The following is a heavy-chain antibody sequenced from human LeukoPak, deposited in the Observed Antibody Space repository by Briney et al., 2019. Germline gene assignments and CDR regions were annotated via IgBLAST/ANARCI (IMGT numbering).Heavy chain of an antibody. Sequence: GGSLRLSCAASGFTISNYWMHWVRQAPGKGLVWVSRTNSDGSSTNYADSVKGRFTISRDNAKNTLYLQMNSLRAEDTALYYCVRTSGWPDYWGQGTLVTVSS. CDR3: VRTSGWPDY. CDR2: TNSDGSST. J-gene: IGHJ4*01. V-gene: IGHV3-74*01. D-gene: IGHD6-19*01. CDR1: GFTISNYW.